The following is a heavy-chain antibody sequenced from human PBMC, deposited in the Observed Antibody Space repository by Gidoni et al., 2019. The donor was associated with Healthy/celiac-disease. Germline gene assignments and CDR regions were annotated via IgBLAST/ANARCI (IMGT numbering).Heavy chain of an antibody. J-gene: IGHJ4*02. CDR2: IYYSGST. CDR1: GGSISSYY. Sequence: QVQLQESGPGLVKPSETLSLTCTVSGGSISSYYWSWIRQPPGKGLEWIGYIYYSGSTNYNPSLKSRVTISVDTSKNQFSLKLSSVTAADTAVYYCASSLVYGDYEIDYWGQGTLVTVSS. CDR3: ASSLVYGDYEIDY. V-gene: IGHV4-59*01. D-gene: IGHD4-17*01.